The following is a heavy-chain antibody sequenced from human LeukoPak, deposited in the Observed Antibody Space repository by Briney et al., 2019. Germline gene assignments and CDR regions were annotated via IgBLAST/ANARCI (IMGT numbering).Heavy chain of an antibody. V-gene: IGHV4-59*01. CDR1: GGSISSYY. CDR3: ARDSPTLAAAGTGWAFDI. J-gene: IGHJ3*02. D-gene: IGHD6-13*01. Sequence: SETLSLTCTVSGGSISSYYWSWIRQPPGKGLECIGYIYYSGSTNYNPSLKSRVTISVDTSKNQFSLKLSSVTAADTAVYYCARDSPTLAAAGTGWAFDIWGQGTMVTVSS. CDR2: IYYSGST.